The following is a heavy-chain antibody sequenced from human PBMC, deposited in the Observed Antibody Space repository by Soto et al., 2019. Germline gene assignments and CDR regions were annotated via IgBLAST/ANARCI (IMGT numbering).Heavy chain of an antibody. CDR1: GYIFIDYW. CDR3: ARRSRIAAAGTFFGWFDP. J-gene: IGHJ5*02. D-gene: IGHD6-13*01. CDR2: VYPRDSDT. Sequence: GESLKISCKASGYIFIDYWIGWVRQMPGKGLEWMGIVYPRDSDTRYSPSFQGQVTISADKSISTAYLQWSSLKASDTAMYYCARRSRIAAAGTFFGWFDPWGQGTLVTVSS. V-gene: IGHV5-51*01.